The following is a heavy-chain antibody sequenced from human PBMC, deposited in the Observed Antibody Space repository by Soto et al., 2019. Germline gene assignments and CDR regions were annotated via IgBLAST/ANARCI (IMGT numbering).Heavy chain of an antibody. Sequence: QVQLVQSGAEVKKPGASVKVSCKASGYTFTSYDINWVRQATGQGLEWMGWMNPNSGNTGYAQKFQGRVNMTRNTSISTAYMELSSLRSEDTAVYYCARGGVFFFAAPTNPFDYWGQGTLVTVSS. J-gene: IGHJ4*02. CDR3: ARGGVFFFAAPTNPFDY. CDR2: MNPNSGNT. V-gene: IGHV1-8*01. D-gene: IGHD3-10*01. CDR1: GYTFTSYD.